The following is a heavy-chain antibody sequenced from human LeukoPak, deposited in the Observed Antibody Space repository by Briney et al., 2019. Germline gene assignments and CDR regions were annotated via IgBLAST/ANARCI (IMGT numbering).Heavy chain of an antibody. CDR2: IGGSGGTT. CDR3: ATTYTGNWYNY. CDR1: GFTFSSYA. V-gene: IGHV3-23*01. D-gene: IGHD6-13*01. Sequence: GGSLRLSCAASGFTFSSYAMSWVRQAPGKGLEWVSVIGGSGGTTYYADSVKGRFTISRDNSKSTLYLQMNSLRAEDTAVYHCATTYTGNWYNYWGQGTLVTVSS. J-gene: IGHJ4*02.